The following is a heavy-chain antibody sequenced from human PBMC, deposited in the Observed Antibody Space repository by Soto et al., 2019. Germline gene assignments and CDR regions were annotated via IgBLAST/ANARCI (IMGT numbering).Heavy chain of an antibody. CDR2: INYTGST. CDR1: GGSISRGGYY. V-gene: IGHV4-31*03. Sequence: QVQLQESGPGLVKPSQTLSLTCTVSGGSISRGGYYWTWIRQHPGKGLEWVGSINYTGSTYYNPCLKSRVSISGDTSKNQFTLRLSSVTAADTAVYYCARARGGDYVDYWGQGTLVTVSS. D-gene: IGHD3-16*01. CDR3: ARARGGDYVDY. J-gene: IGHJ4*02.